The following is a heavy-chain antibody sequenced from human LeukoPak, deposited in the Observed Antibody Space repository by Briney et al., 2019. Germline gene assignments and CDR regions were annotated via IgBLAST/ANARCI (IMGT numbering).Heavy chain of an antibody. V-gene: IGHV1-18*01. CDR3: ARDDVDIVATSYPMDV. CDR2: ISAYNGNT. D-gene: IGHD5-12*01. CDR1: GYTFTSYG. J-gene: IGHJ6*02. Sequence: ASVKVSCKASGYTFTSYGIGWVRQAPGQGLEWMGWISAYNGNTNYAQKLQGRVTMTTDTSTSTAYMELRSLRSDDTAVYYCARDDVDIVATSYPMDVWGQGTTVTVSS.